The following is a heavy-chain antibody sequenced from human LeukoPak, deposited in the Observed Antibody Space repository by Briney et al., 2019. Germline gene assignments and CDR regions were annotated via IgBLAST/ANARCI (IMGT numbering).Heavy chain of an antibody. D-gene: IGHD6-13*01. J-gene: IGHJ6*03. CDR1: GGPISSYY. Sequence: SETLSLTCTVSGGPISSYYWSWIRQPPGKGLEWIGYIYYSGSTNYNPSLKSRVTISVDTSKNQFSLMLNSVTAADTAVYYCARESRRIAAAGPSYYMDVWGRGTTVTVSS. V-gene: IGHV4-59*12. CDR3: ARESRRIAAAGPSYYMDV. CDR2: IYYSGST.